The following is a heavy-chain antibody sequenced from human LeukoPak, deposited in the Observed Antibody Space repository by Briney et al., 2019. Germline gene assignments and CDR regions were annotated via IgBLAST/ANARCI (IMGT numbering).Heavy chain of an antibody. J-gene: IGHJ4*02. CDR2: ISFDGKNK. CDR1: GFTFSSYT. V-gene: IGHV3-30*04. CDR3: ARDSRLKWTQYLSDF. D-gene: IGHD3/OR15-3a*01. Sequence: SGGSLRLSCAASGFTFSSYTIHWVRQAPGKGLEWVATISFDGKNKFYSDSVKGRFTISRDNSQNTLFLQMTSLKPEDTAVYFCARDSRLKWTQYLSDFWGQGTLVTVSS.